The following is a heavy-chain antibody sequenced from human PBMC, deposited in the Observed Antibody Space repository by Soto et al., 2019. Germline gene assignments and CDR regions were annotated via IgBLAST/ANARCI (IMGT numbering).Heavy chain of an antibody. CDR2: ISAYNGNT. CDR1: GYTFTSYG. D-gene: IGHD6-19*01. CDR3: ARDLYSSGWFLYFDY. V-gene: IGHV1-18*01. Sequence: ASVKVSCKASGYTFTSYGISWVRQAPGQGLEWMGWISAYNGNTNYAQKLQGRVTMTTDTSTSTAYMELRSLRSDDTAVYYCARDLYSSGWFLYFDYWGQGTLVTVSS. J-gene: IGHJ4*02.